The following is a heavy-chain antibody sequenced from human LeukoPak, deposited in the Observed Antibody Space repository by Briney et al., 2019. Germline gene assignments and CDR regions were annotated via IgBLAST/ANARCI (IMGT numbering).Heavy chain of an antibody. V-gene: IGHV1-2*02. J-gene: IGHJ4*02. D-gene: IGHD3-22*01. Sequence: ASVKVSCKASGYTFTVYYMHWVRQASGQGLEWMGWINPNSGGTNYAQKFQGRVTMTRDTSISTAYMELSRLRSDDTAVYYCARELYYYDSSGYLLFDYWGQGTLVTVSS. CDR3: ARELYYYDSSGYLLFDY. CDR2: INPNSGGT. CDR1: GYTFTVYY.